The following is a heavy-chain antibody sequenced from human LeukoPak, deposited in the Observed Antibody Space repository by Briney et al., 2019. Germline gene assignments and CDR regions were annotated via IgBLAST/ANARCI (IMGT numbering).Heavy chain of an antibody. CDR1: GGSISSYY. CDR3: ARHVRGSLYYFDY. Sequence: SETLSLTCTISGGSISSYYWSWIRQPPGKGLEWLGYIYTSGSTNYNPSLKSRVTISVDTSKNQFSLKLSSVTAADTAVYYCARHVRGSLYYFDYWGQGTLVTVSS. CDR2: IYTSGST. J-gene: IGHJ4*02. V-gene: IGHV4-4*09. D-gene: IGHD3-16*01.